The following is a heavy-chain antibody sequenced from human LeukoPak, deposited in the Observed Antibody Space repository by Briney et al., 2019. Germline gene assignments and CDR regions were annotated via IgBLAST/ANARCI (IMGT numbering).Heavy chain of an antibody. V-gene: IGHV4-34*01. D-gene: IGHD3-10*01. CDR2: INHSGST. J-gene: IGHJ5*02. CDR3: ARRGELLVNSRSYNWFDP. Sequence: SETLSLTCAVYDGSFSGYYWSWIRQPPGKGLEWIEEINHSGSTDYNPSLKSRVTISVDTSKNQFSLKLSSVTAADTAVYYCARRGELLVNSRSYNWFDPWGQGTLVTVSS. CDR1: DGSFSGYY.